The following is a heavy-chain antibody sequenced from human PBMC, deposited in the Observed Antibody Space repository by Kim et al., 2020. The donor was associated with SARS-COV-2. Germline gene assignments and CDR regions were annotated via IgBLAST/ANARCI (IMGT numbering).Heavy chain of an antibody. V-gene: IGHV3-23*01. J-gene: IGHJ6*02. D-gene: IGHD4-4*01. CDR2: ISSSGDGT. CDR1: GFTFRYYA. CDR3: ANPYSNGAPEMWGL. Sequence: GGSLRLSCAASGFTFRYYAMSWVRQGPGKGLEWVSTISSSGDGTYYADSVKGRFTISRDNSKTTVYLQMNSLRAEDTAIYYCANPYSNGAPEMWGLWGQGTTVTVSS.